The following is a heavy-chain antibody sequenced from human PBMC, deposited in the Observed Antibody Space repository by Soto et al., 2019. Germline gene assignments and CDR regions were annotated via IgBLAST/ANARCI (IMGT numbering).Heavy chain of an antibody. CDR1: GGSVSSGSYY. V-gene: IGHV4-61*03. Sequence: SETLSLTCTVSGGSVSSGSYYWSWIRQPPGKGLEWMGYINYSGSTNYNPSLKSRVTLSVDASKSHFSLKLSSVTAADTAVYYCARSPLDSSGSLHSREWGQGTLVTVSS. CDR2: INYSGST. CDR3: ARSPLDSSGSLHSRE. D-gene: IGHD6-19*01. J-gene: IGHJ4*02.